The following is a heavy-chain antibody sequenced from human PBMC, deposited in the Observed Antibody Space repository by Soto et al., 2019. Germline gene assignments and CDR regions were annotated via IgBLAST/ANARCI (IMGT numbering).Heavy chain of an antibody. J-gene: IGHJ6*03. Sequence: PSETMSLTCTVSGRSISSSTYYWGWIRQTPGKGLEWFSSTDYSGSTYYNPPLKSRVTISVDPSKNQFSLKLSSVTAADTAVYSCARLVILYSSSPYSVPSHYYYTDVWGKGTTVTVSS. CDR1: GRSISSSTYY. D-gene: IGHD6-6*01. V-gene: IGHV4-39*01. CDR3: ARLVILYSSSPYSVPSHYYYTDV. CDR2: TDYSGST.